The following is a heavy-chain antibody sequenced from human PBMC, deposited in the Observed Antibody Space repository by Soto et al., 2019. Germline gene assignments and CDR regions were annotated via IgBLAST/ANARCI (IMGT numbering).Heavy chain of an antibody. CDR3: ARKYCSSTSCYGFKLNWFDP. D-gene: IGHD2-2*01. J-gene: IGHJ5*02. CDR2: INHSGST. V-gene: IGHV4-34*01. CDR1: GGSFSGYY. Sequence: SETLSLTCAVYGGSFSGYYWSWIRQPPGKGLEWIGEINHSGSTNYNPSLKSRVTISVDTSKNQFSLKLSSVTAADTAVYYCARKYCSSTSCYGFKLNWFDPWGQGTLVTVSS.